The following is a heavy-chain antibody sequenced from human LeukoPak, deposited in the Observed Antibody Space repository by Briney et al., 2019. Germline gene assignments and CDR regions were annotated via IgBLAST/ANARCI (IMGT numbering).Heavy chain of an antibody. J-gene: IGHJ6*02. CDR3: ARDYGGNSYGLDV. CDR2: IWYDGTGK. Sequence: GKSLRLSCAASGFTFSGYGMRWVRQAPGKGLEWVALIWYDGTGKYYADSVKGRFTISRDNSKNTLYLQMNSLRADDTAVYFCARDYGGNSYGLDVWGQGTTVTVSS. CDR1: GFTFSGYG. V-gene: IGHV3-33*01. D-gene: IGHD4-23*01.